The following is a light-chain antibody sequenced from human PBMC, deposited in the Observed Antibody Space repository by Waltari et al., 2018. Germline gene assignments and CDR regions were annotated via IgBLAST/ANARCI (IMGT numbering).Light chain of an antibody. CDR3: QQYDGSVVT. Sequence: CRASRLMTCSWMTWDHQKPGQSPMLLIYAASTRAPGVPDRFSGSVSVTDFTLTIIRLEPEDSARYYCQQYDGSVVTFGGGTKVEIK. CDR2: AAS. CDR1: RLMTCSW. V-gene: IGKV3-20*01. J-gene: IGKJ4*01.